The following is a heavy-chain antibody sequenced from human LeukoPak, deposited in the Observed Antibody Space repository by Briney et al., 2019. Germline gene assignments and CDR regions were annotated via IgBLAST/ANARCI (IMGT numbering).Heavy chain of an antibody. J-gene: IGHJ4*02. V-gene: IGHV4-30-4*01. D-gene: IGHD5-24*01. CDR2: IYYSGST. Sequence: SQTLSLTCTVSGGSISSGSYYWSWIRQPPGKGLEWIGYIYYSGSTHYNPSLKSRVTISVDTSKNQFSLKLSSVTAADTAVYYCARVGWLQLGGGFDYWGQGTLVTVSS. CDR3: ARVGWLQLGGGFDY. CDR1: GGSISSGSYY.